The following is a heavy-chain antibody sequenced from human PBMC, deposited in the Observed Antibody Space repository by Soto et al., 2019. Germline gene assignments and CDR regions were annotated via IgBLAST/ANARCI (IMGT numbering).Heavy chain of an antibody. J-gene: IGHJ4*02. V-gene: IGHV3-30*18. CDR2: ISYDGSNK. CDR3: AKELNSGYDCLFDY. CDR1: GFTFSSYG. Sequence: QVQLVESGGGVVQPGRSLRLSCAASGFTFSSYGMHWVRQAPGKGLEWVAVISYDGSNKYYADSVKGRFTISRDNSKTTLYLQMNSLRAEDTAVYYCAKELNSGYDCLFDYWGQGTLVTVSS. D-gene: IGHD5-12*01.